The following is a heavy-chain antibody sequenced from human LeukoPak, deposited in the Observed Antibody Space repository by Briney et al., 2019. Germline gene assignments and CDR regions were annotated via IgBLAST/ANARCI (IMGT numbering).Heavy chain of an antibody. CDR1: EFTFTRHA. J-gene: IGHJ4*02. CDR3: AKDVVVPAAMLTGVDY. V-gene: IGHV3-23*01. D-gene: IGHD2-2*01. CDR2: ISGSGGST. Sequence: GGSLRLSCAAFEFTFTRHAFHWVRQAPGKGLEWVSAISGSGGSTYYADSVKGRFTISRDNSKNTLYLQMNSLRAEDTAVYYCAKDVVVPAAMLTGVDYWGQGTLVTVSS.